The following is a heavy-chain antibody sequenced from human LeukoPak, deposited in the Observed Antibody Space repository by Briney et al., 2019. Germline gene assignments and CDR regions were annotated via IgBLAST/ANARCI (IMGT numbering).Heavy chain of an antibody. Sequence: GGSLRLSCAASGFTFSSYAMHWVRQAPGKGLEWVAVISYDGSNKYYADSVKGRFTISRDNSKNTLYLQINSLRAEDTAVYYCARAPRIAAAGLLFDYWGQGTLVTVSS. CDR2: ISYDGSNK. D-gene: IGHD6-13*01. J-gene: IGHJ4*02. V-gene: IGHV3-30-3*01. CDR3: ARAPRIAAAGLLFDY. CDR1: GFTFSSYA.